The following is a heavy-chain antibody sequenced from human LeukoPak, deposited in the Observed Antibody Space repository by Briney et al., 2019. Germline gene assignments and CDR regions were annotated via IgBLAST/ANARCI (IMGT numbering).Heavy chain of an antibody. Sequence: PSETLSPTCAVYGGSFSGYYWSWIRQSPGKGLEWIGEINHSGSTNYNPSLKSRVTISVDTSKNQFSLKLSSVTAADTAVYYCARGHLYCSSTSCHRASWFDPWGQGTLVTVSS. CDR1: GGSFSGYY. D-gene: IGHD2-2*01. J-gene: IGHJ5*02. CDR2: INHSGST. CDR3: ARGHLYCSSTSCHRASWFDP. V-gene: IGHV4-34*01.